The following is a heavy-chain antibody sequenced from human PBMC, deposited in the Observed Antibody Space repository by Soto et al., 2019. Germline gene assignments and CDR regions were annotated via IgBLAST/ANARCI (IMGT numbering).Heavy chain of an antibody. CDR1: GGSISSSSYY. CDR3: ARPKRYCSSTSCYGDSYYYYYYMDV. CDR2: IYYSGST. J-gene: IGHJ6*03. V-gene: IGHV4-39*01. Sequence: PSETLSLTCTVSGGSISSSSYYWGWIRQPPGKGLEWIGSIYYSGSTYYNPSLKSRVTISVDTSKNQFSLKLSSVTAADTAVYYCARPKRYCSSTSCYGDSYYYYYYMDVWGKGTTVTVSS. D-gene: IGHD2-2*01.